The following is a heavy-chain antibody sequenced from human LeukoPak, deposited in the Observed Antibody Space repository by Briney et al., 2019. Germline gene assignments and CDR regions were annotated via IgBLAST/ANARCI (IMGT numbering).Heavy chain of an antibody. CDR1: GFTFSSYS. J-gene: IGHJ4*02. Sequence: GGSLRLSCAASGFTFSSYSMNWVRQAPGKGLEWVSSISSSSSYIYYADSVKGRFTISRDNAKNSLYLQMNSLRAEDTAVYYCARVTYYYDSRGPFDYWGQGTLVTVSS. CDR3: ARVTYYYDSRGPFDY. D-gene: IGHD3-22*01. CDR2: ISSSSSYI. V-gene: IGHV3-21*01.